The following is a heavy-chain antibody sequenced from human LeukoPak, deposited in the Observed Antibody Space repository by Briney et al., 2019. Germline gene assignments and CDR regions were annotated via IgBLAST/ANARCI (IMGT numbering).Heavy chain of an antibody. D-gene: IGHD3-10*01. J-gene: IGHJ6*02. Sequence: PGGSLRLSCAASGFTASRDYMSWVRQAPGRGLEWVSTIYRDVGTYYADSVKRRFTISRDDSKNTVYLQLNSVTPEDTAVYYCGRDPGHPNGVGVWGHGTTVTISS. CDR3: GRDPGHPNGVGV. CDR2: IYRDVGT. V-gene: IGHV3-66*02. CDR1: GFTASRDY.